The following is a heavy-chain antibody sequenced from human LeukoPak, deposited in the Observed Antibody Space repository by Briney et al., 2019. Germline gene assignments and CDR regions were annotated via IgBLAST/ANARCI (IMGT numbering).Heavy chain of an antibody. CDR3: ARGQTGYSSSWFPPPLDY. CDR1: GGSISSYY. V-gene: IGHV4-4*09. D-gene: IGHD6-13*01. CDR2: IYTSGST. J-gene: IGHJ4*02. Sequence: SETLSLTCTVSGGSISSYYWSWIRQPPGKGLEWIGYIYTSGSTNYNPSLKSRVTISVDTSKNQFSLKLSSVTAADTAVYYCARGQTGYSSSWFPPPLDYWGQGTLVTVSS.